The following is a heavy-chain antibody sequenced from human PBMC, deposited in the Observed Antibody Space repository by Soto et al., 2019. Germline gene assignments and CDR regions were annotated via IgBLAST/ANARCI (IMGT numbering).Heavy chain of an antibody. D-gene: IGHD1-1*01. V-gene: IGHV1-8*01. Sequence: QVQLVQSGAEVKKPGASVKVSCKASGYTFTSYDIHWMRQATGQGLEWMGWMNPNSGNTGYAQKYQGRVTMTRDTSISTAHMELSSLRSEDTAIYYCATTGGYGWFARGGQGALVTVSS. CDR3: ATTGGYGWFAR. J-gene: IGHJ5*02. CDR2: MNPNSGNT. CDR1: GYTFTSYD.